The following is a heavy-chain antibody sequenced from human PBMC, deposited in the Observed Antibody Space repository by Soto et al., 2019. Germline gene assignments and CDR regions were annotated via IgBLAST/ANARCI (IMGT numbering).Heavy chain of an antibody. D-gene: IGHD6-13*01. CDR2: IWYDGSNK. J-gene: IGHJ1*01. CDR3: AIGDGPIAAAATASQH. CDR1: GFTFSSYG. V-gene: IGHV3-33*01. Sequence: QVQLVESGGGVVQPGRSLRLSCAASGFTFSSYGMHWVRQAPGKGLEWVAVIWYDGSNKYYADSVKGRFTISRDNSKNTLYLQMNSLRAEDTAVYYCAIGDGPIAAAATASQHWGQGTLVTVSS.